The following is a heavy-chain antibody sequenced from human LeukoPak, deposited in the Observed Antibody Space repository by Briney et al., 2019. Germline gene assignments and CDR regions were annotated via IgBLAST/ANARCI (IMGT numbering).Heavy chain of an antibody. Sequence: ASVKVSCKASGYTFTNNDIHWVRQATGQGLEWMGWMHPNSDGAGYAQKFQGRVTMTRNTSISTAYMELSSLRPEDTAVYYCARHFGAGDNFDYWGQGTLVTVSS. J-gene: IGHJ4*02. CDR3: ARHFGAGDNFDY. CDR1: GYTFTNND. D-gene: IGHD3-10*01. V-gene: IGHV1-8*01. CDR2: MHPNSDGA.